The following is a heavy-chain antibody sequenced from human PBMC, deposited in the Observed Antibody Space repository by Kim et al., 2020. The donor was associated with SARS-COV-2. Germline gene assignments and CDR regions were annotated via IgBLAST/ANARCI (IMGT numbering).Heavy chain of an antibody. V-gene: IGHV3-74*01. Sequence: GGSLRLSCAAAGCTFSSYWMHGVRQAPGKGLVWGSRRKSDGRSTSYADPVKGRFTISRENAKNTLYLQMNSLRAEDTAVYYCARAGDGIRGYYYYGMDVWGPGTPVTVSS. CDR1: GCTFSSYW. J-gene: IGHJ6*02. CDR2: RKSDGRST. D-gene: IGHD2-21*02. CDR3: ARAGDGIRGYYYYGMDV.